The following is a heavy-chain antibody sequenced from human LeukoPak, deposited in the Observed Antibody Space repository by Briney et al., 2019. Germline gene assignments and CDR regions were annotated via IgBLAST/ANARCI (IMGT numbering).Heavy chain of an antibody. D-gene: IGHD2-2*01. J-gene: IGHJ5*02. Sequence: SETLSLTCVVYGGSFSVYYWSWIRQPPGKGLEWIGEINHSGSTNYNPSLKSRVTISVDTSKNQFSLKLSSVTAADTAVYYCARGGVVPAATKYNWFDPWGQGTLVTVSS. CDR2: INHSGST. CDR3: ARGGVVPAATKYNWFDP. V-gene: IGHV4-34*01. CDR1: GGSFSVYY.